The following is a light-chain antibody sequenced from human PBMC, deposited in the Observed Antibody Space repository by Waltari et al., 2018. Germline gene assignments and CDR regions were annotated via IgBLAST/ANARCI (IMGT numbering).Light chain of an antibody. J-gene: IGLJ2*01. CDR2: EVS. V-gene: IGLV2-18*02. CDR3: SSYTPSATLL. Sequence: QSALTQPPSVSGSPGQSVTISCSGTSSDVGTYNRVSWYQQPPGTAPKLIIFEVSSRPSGVPDRFSGSKSGSTASLTISGLQTEDEGDYYCSSYTPSATLLFGGGTKRTIL. CDR1: SSDVGTYNR.